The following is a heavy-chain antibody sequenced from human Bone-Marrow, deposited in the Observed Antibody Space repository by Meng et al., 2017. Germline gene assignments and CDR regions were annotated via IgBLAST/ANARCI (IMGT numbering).Heavy chain of an antibody. D-gene: IGHD5-12*01. CDR3: ARLDIVATIERHYYYGMDV. V-gene: IGHV4-34*01. Sequence: SETLSLTCVVSGGSFSGYYWSWIRQPPGKGLEWIGEINHSGSTNYNPSLKSRVTISVDTSKNQFSLKLSSVTAADTAVYYCARLDIVATIERHYYYGMDVWGQGTTVTVSS. CDR1: GGSFSGYY. J-gene: IGHJ6*02. CDR2: INHSGST.